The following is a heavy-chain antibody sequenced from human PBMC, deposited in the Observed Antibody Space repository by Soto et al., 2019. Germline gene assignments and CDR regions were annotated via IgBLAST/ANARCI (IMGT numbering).Heavy chain of an antibody. CDR3: ARLAYDTNGYNVYGDAAFDL. CDR1: GGYISSGGHS. J-gene: IGHJ3*01. CDR2: IYHSGST. V-gene: IGHV4-30-2*01. D-gene: IGHD3-22*01. Sequence: SETLSLTCAVSGGYISSGGHSWSWFRQPPGNALEWIGYIYHSGSTYYNPSLKSRVTISVDRSKNQFSLKLSSVTAADTAVYYCARLAYDTNGYNVYGDAAFDLWGQGTMVTVSS.